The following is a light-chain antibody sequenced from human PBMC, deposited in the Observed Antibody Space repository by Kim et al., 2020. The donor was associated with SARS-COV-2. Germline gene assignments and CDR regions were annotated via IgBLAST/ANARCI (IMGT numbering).Light chain of an antibody. CDR1: NIGDKS. CDR2: YDS. CDR3: QVWDSGSDHPV. J-gene: IGLJ2*01. Sequence: APGKPASITCGGDNIGDKSGHWYQQGPGRAPVLVMYYDSDRPSGIPERFSGSNSGNTATLTISRVEAGDEADYYCQVWDSGSDHPVFGGGTQLTVL. V-gene: IGLV3-21*04.